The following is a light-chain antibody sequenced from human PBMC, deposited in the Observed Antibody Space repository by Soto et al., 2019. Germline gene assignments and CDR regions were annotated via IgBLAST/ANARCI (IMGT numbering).Light chain of an antibody. Sequence: TQSPGTLSASVGDRVIITCRASQSISSWLAWYQQKPEKAPKLLIYDASSLETGVPFRFSGSGSGTEFTLTINSLQPDDFATYYCQQYNTFPWTFGRGTKVDIK. CDR2: DAS. V-gene: IGKV1-5*01. CDR3: QQYNTFPWT. J-gene: IGKJ1*01. CDR1: QSISSW.